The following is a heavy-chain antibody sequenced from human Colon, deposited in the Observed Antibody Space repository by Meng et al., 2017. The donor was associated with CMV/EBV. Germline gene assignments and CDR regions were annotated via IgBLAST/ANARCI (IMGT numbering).Heavy chain of an antibody. CDR3: AREAEAVANYYYYYDMDV. D-gene: IGHD6-19*01. CDR1: GFTITGYG. CDR2: IRYDATNH. Sequence: GSLRLSCRASGFTITGYGIHWVRQAPGKGLEWVSFIRYDATNHYYADSVKVRFTISRDISKNTVYLQINSLTVEDTAIYFCAREAEAVANYYYYYDMDVWGQGTTVTVSS. J-gene: IGHJ6*02. V-gene: IGHV3-30*02.